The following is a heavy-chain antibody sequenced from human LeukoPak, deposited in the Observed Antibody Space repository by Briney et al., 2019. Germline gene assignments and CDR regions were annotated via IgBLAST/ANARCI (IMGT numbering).Heavy chain of an antibody. CDR2: ISSSSSYI. J-gene: IGHJ4*02. CDR1: GFTLSSYS. Sequence: AGGSLRLSCAASGFTLSSYSMNWVRQAPGNGLEWVSSISSSSSYIYYADSVKGRFTISRDNAKNSLYLQMNSLRAEDTAVYYCAKVASSQMGDTAMVREADYWDQGTLVTVSS. D-gene: IGHD5-18*01. V-gene: IGHV3-21*01. CDR3: AKVASSQMGDTAMVREADY.